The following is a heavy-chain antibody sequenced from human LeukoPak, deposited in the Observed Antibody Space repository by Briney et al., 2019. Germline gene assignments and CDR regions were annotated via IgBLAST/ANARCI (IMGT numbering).Heavy chain of an antibody. V-gene: IGHV4-39*07. CDR3: ARAVWELPHSFDY. J-gene: IGHJ4*02. CDR1: GGSISSSSYY. Sequence: PSETLSLTCTVSGGSISSSSYYWSWIRQPPGKGLEWIGEINHGGSTNYNPSLKSRVTISVDTSKNQFSLKLSSVTAADTAVYYCARAVWELPHSFDYWGQGTLVTVSS. CDR2: INHGGST. D-gene: IGHD1-26*01.